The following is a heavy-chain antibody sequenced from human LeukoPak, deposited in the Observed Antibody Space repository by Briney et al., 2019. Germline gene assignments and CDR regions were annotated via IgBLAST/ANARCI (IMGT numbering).Heavy chain of an antibody. J-gene: IGHJ6*03. CDR1: GGSFSDYY. CDR2: INHSGST. Sequence: PSETLSLTCAVYGGSFSDYYWSWIRQPPGKGLEWIGEINHSGSTYYNPSLKSRVTISVDTSKNQFSLKLSSVTAADTAVYYCARVVLIGDYMDVWGKGTTVTVSS. CDR3: ARVVLIGDYMDV. V-gene: IGHV4-34*01. D-gene: IGHD2-8*01.